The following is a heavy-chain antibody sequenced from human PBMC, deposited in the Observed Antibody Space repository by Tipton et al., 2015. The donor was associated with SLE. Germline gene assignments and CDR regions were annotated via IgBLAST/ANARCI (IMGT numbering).Heavy chain of an antibody. V-gene: IGHV4-59*11. J-gene: IGHJ4*02. Sequence: TLSLTCTVSGDSISSHYWSWIRQPPGKGLEWIGYFYYSGSTNYNPSLKSRITISVDTSKNQFSLKLSSVTAADTAVYYCARALQNYFDYWGQGTLVTVSS. CDR2: FYYSGST. CDR3: ARALQNYFDY. CDR1: GDSISSHY.